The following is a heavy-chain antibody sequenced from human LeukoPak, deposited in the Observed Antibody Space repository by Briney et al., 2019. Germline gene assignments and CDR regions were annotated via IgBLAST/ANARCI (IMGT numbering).Heavy chain of an antibody. J-gene: IGHJ6*03. D-gene: IGHD6-19*01. CDR1: GYTFTGYY. CDR2: INPNSGGT. V-gene: IGHV1-2*02. Sequence: ASVKVSCKASGYTFTGYYMHWVRQAPGQGLEWMGWINPNSGGTNYAQKFQGRVTMTRDTSISTAYMELRSLRSDDTAGYYCARAVAGYYYYYYMDVWGKGTTVTISS. CDR3: ARAVAGYYYYYYMDV.